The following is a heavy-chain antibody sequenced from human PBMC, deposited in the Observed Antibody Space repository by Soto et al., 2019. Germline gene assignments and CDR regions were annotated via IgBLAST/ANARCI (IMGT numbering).Heavy chain of an antibody. D-gene: IGHD2-2*01. CDR1: GFTVSSNY. Sequence: EVQLVESGGGLVQPGGSLRLSCAASGFTVSSNYMNWVRQAPGKGLEWVSVVYSGGSTYYADSVKGRFTISRDNSKNTLYLQMNSLTAEDRAVYYCARGGGYCSRTSCPGYFDYWGQGTLVTVSS. V-gene: IGHV3-66*01. J-gene: IGHJ4*02. CDR3: ARGGGYCSRTSCPGYFDY. CDR2: VYSGGST.